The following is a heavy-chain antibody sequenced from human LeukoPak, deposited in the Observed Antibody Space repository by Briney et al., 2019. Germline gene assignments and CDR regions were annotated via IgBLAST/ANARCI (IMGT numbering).Heavy chain of an antibody. CDR1: GFTFSSYG. V-gene: IGHV3-23*01. CDR2: ISGSGDST. J-gene: IGHJ4*02. CDR3: AKSRGSYWVPEFDY. D-gene: IGHD1-26*01. Sequence: GGSLRLSCAASGFTFSSYGMSWVRQAPGKGLEWVSAISGSGDSTNYADSVKGRFTISRDNSKNTLYLQMNSLRAEDTAIYYCAKSRGSYWVPEFDYWGQGTLVTVSS.